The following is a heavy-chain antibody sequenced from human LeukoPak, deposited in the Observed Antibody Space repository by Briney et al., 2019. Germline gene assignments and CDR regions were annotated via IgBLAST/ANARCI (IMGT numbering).Heavy chain of an antibody. CDR3: AKDGSNDYGDYDFDY. CDR2: ISGSGGST. V-gene: IGHV3-23*01. D-gene: IGHD4-17*01. J-gene: IGHJ4*02. Sequence: GGSLRLSCAASGFTFSSFAMSWVRQAPGKGLEWVSAISGSGGSTYYADSVKGRFTISRDNSKNTLYLQMNSLRAEDTAVYYCAKDGSNDYGDYDFDYWGQGTLVTVSS. CDR1: GFTFSSFA.